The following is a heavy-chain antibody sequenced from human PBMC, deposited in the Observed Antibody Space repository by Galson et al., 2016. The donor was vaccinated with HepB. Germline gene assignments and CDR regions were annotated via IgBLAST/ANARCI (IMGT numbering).Heavy chain of an antibody. CDR1: GFTFSGFD. CDR3: VKVQ. J-gene: IGHJ4*02. V-gene: IGHV3-64D*06. Sequence: SLRLSCAASGFTFSGFDLYWVRQAPGKGLEYVSGITSNGDGAYYTDSVKGRFTISRDNSKNTLYLQMNSLRVEDTAMYYRVKVQWGQGTLVTVSS. CDR2: ITSNGDGA.